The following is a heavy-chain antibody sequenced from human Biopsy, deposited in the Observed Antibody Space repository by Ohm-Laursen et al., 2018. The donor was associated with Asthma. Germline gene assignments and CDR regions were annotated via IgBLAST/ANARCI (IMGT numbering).Heavy chain of an antibody. D-gene: IGHD6-19*01. CDR1: GGPISSFY. CDR3: VRAVRNEQWLAPFDY. CDR2: VYWTGST. V-gene: IGHV4-59*01. Sequence: GTLSLTCSVYGGPISSFYWSWIRQSPEKGLEWMGYVYWTGSTNYNPSLESRITMSVDTSKNRMFLELTSVTAADTAIYYCVRAVRNEQWLAPFDYWGQGKPVTVSS. J-gene: IGHJ4*02.